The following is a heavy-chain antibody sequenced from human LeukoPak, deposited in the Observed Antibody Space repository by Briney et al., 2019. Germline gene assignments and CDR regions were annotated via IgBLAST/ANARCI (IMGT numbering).Heavy chain of an antibody. CDR2: IWSDGTNQ. J-gene: IGHJ4*02. V-gene: IGHV3-33*06. CDR1: QFRFPFSHYG. CDR3: AKDAQRGIHYSNSLEY. Sequence: GKSLTLSCVASQFRFPFSHYGMHWVRQAPGRGLEWVAVIWSDGTNQYYADSVKGRFTISRDNSKNTVYLQMNSLRAEDTAVYFCAKDAQRGIHYSNSLEYWGQGTLVTVSS. D-gene: IGHD4-11*01.